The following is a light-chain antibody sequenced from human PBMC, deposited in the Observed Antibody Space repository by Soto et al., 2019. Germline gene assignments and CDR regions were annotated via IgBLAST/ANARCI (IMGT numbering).Light chain of an antibody. CDR3: QQYDSPIWT. Sequence: ENVLTQSPGTLSLSPGERATLSCRASQIVGSSYLAWYHQKPGQAPRLLLYSTSSRATDIPDRFSGSGSGTDFTLTISRLEPEDFAVYYCQQYDSPIWTFGQGNKVEIK. CDR2: STS. J-gene: IGKJ1*01. V-gene: IGKV3-20*01. CDR1: QIVGSSY.